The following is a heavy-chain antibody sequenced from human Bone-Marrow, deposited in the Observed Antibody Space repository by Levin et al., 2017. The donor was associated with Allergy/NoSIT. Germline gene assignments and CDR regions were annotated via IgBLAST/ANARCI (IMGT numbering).Heavy chain of an antibody. CDR1: GYSISSGYY. CDR2: IYHSGST. CDR3: ARDEGANYDYVWGSYRYRWGTGYYYGMDV. D-gene: IGHD3-16*02. Sequence: SETLSLTCTVSGYSISSGYYWGWIRQPPGKGLEWIGSIYHSGSTYYNPSLKSRVTISVDTSKNQFSLKLSSVTAADTAVYYCARDEGANYDYVWGSYRYRWGTGYYYGMDVWGQGTTVTVSS. J-gene: IGHJ6*02. V-gene: IGHV4-38-2*02.